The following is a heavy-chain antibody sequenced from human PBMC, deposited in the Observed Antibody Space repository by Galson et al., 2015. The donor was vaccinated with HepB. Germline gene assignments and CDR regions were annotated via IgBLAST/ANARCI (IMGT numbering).Heavy chain of an antibody. CDR2: ISQSGTYT. CDR1: GFTFSDYY. CDR3: ARVADADYGDHSHFDS. Sequence: SLRLSCAASGFTFSDYYMSWIRQAPGKGLEWISYISQSGTYTNYADSVKGRFTISRDNAQNSLYLQINSLRAEDTAVYYCARVADADYGDHSHFDSWGQG. D-gene: IGHD4-17*01. V-gene: IGHV3-11*06. J-gene: IGHJ4*02.